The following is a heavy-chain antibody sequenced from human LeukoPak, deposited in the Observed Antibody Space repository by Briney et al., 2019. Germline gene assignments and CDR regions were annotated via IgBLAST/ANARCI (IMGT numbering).Heavy chain of an antibody. V-gene: IGHV4-28*01. J-gene: IGHJ4*02. Sequence: SETLSLTCAVSGDSISSNNWWGWIRQPPGKGLEWIGYIYYSGSTYYNPSLKSRVSMSVDTSKNQFSLKLSSVTAADTAVYYCARRSSYGSGSFWLWEYLDYWGQGTLVTVSS. CDR2: IYYSGST. CDR3: ARRSSYGSGSFWLWEYLDY. CDR1: GDSISSNNW. D-gene: IGHD3-10*01.